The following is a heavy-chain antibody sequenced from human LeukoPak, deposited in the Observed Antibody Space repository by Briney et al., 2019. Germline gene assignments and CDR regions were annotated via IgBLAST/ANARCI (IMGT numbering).Heavy chain of an antibody. CDR3: ARVRSSGYSPNWFDP. J-gene: IGHJ5*02. V-gene: IGHV4-4*07. CDR1: GGSISSYY. Sequence: PSETLSLTCTVSGGSISSYYWSWIRQPAGKGLEWIGRIYTSGSTNYNPSLKSRVTMSVDTSKNQFSLKLSSVTAAETAVYYCARVRSSGYSPNWFDPWGQGTLVTVSS. D-gene: IGHD3-22*01. CDR2: IYTSGST.